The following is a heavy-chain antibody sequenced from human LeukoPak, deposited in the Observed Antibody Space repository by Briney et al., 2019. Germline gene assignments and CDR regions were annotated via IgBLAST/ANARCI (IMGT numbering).Heavy chain of an antibody. CDR1: GFTFSSYA. Sequence: PGGSLRLSCAASGFTFSSYAMSWVRQAPGKGLEWVSAISGSGGSTYYADSVKGRFTISRDNSKNTLYLQMNSLRAEDTAVYYCAKDPGYCSSTSCYAHFDYWGQGTLVTVSS. CDR2: ISGSGGST. J-gene: IGHJ4*02. V-gene: IGHV3-23*01. D-gene: IGHD2-2*01. CDR3: AKDPGYCSSTSCYAHFDY.